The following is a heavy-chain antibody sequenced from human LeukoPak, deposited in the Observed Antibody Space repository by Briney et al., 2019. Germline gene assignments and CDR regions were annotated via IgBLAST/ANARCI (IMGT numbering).Heavy chain of an antibody. V-gene: IGHV4-59*01. D-gene: IGHD6-13*01. J-gene: IGHJ5*02. Sequence: PSGTLSLTCIVSGDSISSDYWSWIRQPPGKGLEWMAFIYYRVVTYYNPSLKRRVTISVDTSKRQFSLKLSSVNAADTAVYSCGRVGSSSRLFDAWGQGTLVTVSS. CDR2: IYYRVVT. CDR3: GRVGSSSRLFDA. CDR1: GDSISSDY.